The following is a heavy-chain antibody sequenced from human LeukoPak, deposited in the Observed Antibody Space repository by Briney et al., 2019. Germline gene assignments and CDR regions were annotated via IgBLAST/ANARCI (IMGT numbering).Heavy chain of an antibody. CDR2: ISPNGVIT. D-gene: IGHD3-22*01. Sequence: GGSLRLSCAASGFTFSSHGMNWVRQAPGKGLEWVSGISPNGVITYYADSVKGRFTISRDNSKNTLYLQMNSLRAEDTAVYYCAKEDSSGYRYDYWGQGTLVTVSS. CDR3: AKEDSSGYRYDY. CDR1: GFTFSSHG. V-gene: IGHV3-23*01. J-gene: IGHJ4*02.